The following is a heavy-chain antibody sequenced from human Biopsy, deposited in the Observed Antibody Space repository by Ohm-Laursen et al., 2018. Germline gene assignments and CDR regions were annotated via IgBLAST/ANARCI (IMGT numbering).Heavy chain of an antibody. V-gene: IGHV4-59*01. CDR3: ARDSRGGHLNTTLITGKNLDS. J-gene: IGHJ4*02. Sequence: GTLSLTCTVSGGSISGYHWSWIRKSPGKGLEWLVYISYTGGITSNPSLNGRATMSLDTSKNQFSLRLIYVTAADTAVYFCARDSRGGHLNTTLITGKNLDSWGQGILVTVSS. CDR1: GGSISGYH. CDR2: ISYTGGI. D-gene: IGHD3-16*01.